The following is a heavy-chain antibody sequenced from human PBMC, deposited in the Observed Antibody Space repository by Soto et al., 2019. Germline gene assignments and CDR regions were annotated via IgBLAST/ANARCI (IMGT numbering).Heavy chain of an antibody. V-gene: IGHV4-30-4*01. CDR1: GGSISSGDYY. D-gene: IGHD6-13*01. CDR2: IYYSGST. Sequence: PSETLSLTCTVSGGSISSGDYYWSWIRQPPGKGLERIGYIYYSGSTYYTLSLKSRVIISVDTSKNRFSLKLSSVTAADTAVYYCARVQLASRDAFDIWGQGTMVTVSS. CDR3: ARVQLASRDAFDI. J-gene: IGHJ3*02.